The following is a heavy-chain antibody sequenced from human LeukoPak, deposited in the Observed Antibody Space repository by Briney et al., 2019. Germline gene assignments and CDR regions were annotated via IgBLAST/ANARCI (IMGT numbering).Heavy chain of an antibody. V-gene: IGHV3-7*01. CDR2: IKTDGSEK. CDR1: GFTFSNYW. CDR3: ARDGRGLHDSYYYMDV. Sequence: GGSLRLSCEGSGFTFSNYWMGWVRQAPGKGLQWVANIKTDGSEKYYVDSVKGRFTISRDNAKNSLYLQMNSLRAEDTAVYYCARDGRGLHDSYYYMDVWGKGTTVTVSS. J-gene: IGHJ6*03. D-gene: IGHD3-10*01.